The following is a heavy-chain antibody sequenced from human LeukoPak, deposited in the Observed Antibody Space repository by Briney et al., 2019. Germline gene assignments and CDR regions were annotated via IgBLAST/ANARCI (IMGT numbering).Heavy chain of an antibody. J-gene: IGHJ6*03. CDR2: IYHSGNS. V-gene: IGHV4-59*01. CDR1: GGSISSYY. Sequence: SETLSLTCTVSGGSISSYYWSWIRQPPGKGREWGGYIYHSGNSNYNPSLKSRVTLSVDTSKNQFSLKLSSVTAADTAVYYCAREGTIFGVPPGDWGYYYMDVWGKGTTVTVSS. CDR3: AREGTIFGVPPGDWGYYYMDV. D-gene: IGHD3-3*01.